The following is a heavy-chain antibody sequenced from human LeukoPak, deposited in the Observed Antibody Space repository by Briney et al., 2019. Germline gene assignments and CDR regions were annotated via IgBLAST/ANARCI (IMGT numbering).Heavy chain of an antibody. Sequence: ASVKVSCKASGYTFTSYDINWVRQATGQGLKWMGWMNPNSGNTGYAQKFQGRVTITRNTSISTAYMELSSLRSEDTAVYYCARGYPRSIAAAIYYYYYYMDVWGKGTTVTVSS. V-gene: IGHV1-8*03. CDR1: GYTFTSYD. CDR3: ARGYPRSIAAAIYYYYYYMDV. D-gene: IGHD6-13*01. CDR2: MNPNSGNT. J-gene: IGHJ6*03.